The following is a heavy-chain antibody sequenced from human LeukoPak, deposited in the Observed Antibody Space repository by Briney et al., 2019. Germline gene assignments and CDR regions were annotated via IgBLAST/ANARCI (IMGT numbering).Heavy chain of an antibody. CDR1: GGSISSYY. CDR3: ARARLTAAAGITFIGYFDY. CDR2: IYTSGST. J-gene: IGHJ4*02. V-gene: IGHV4-4*07. D-gene: IGHD6-13*01. Sequence: PSETLSLTCTVSGGSISSYYWSWIRQPAGKGLEWIGRIYTSGSTNYNPSLKSRVTMSVDTSKNKFSLKLSSVTAADTAVYYCARARLTAAAGITFIGYFDYWGQGTLVTVSS.